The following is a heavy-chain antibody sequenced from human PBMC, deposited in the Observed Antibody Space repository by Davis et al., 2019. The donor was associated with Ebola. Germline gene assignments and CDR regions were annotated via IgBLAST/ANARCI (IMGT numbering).Heavy chain of an antibody. Sequence: PSETLSLTCTVSGGSINSGGHYWSWIRQHPGKGLEWIGYIYYSNTYYNPSLKSRVTMSEDTSKNQFSLKLSSVTAADTAVYYCARGATYYYDSSGYPHYYYYYYYMDVWGKGTTVTVSS. J-gene: IGHJ6*03. CDR3: ARGATYYYDSSGYPHYYYYYYYMDV. CDR2: IYYSNT. D-gene: IGHD3-22*01. CDR1: GGSINSGGHY. V-gene: IGHV4-31*03.